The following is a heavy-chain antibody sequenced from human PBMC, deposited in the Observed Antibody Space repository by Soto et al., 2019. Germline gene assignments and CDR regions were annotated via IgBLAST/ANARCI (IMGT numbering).Heavy chain of an antibody. V-gene: IGHV4-39*01. CDR2: IYYSGST. Sequence: SETLSLTCTVSGGSISSYYWSWIRQPPGKGLEWIGSIYYSGSTYYNPSLKSRVTISVDTSKNQFSLKLSSVTAADTAVYYCARQYYDYVWGSYSQNPLFDYWGQGTLVTVSS. CDR1: GGSISSYY. D-gene: IGHD3-16*01. J-gene: IGHJ4*02. CDR3: ARQYYDYVWGSYSQNPLFDY.